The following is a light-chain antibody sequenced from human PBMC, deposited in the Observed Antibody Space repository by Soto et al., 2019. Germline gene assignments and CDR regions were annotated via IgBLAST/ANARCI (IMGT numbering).Light chain of an antibody. CDR3: SSFAGSYGL. Sequence: QSALTQPASVSGSPGQSITISCTGTSSDVGGYNYVSWYQQHPGKAPKLMIYEVSNRPSGVSNRFSGSKSGNTASLTISGLQAEDEAEYYCSSFAGSYGLFGGGTKLTVL. CDR1: SSDVGGYNY. V-gene: IGLV2-14*01. J-gene: IGLJ2*01. CDR2: EVS.